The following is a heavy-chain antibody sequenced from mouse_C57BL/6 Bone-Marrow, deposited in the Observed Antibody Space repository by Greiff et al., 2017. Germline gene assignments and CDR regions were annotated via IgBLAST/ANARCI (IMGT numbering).Heavy chain of an antibody. CDR1: GFNIKDDY. J-gene: IGHJ3*01. V-gene: IGHV14-4*01. CDR2: IDPENGDT. Sequence: VQLQQSGAELVRPGASVKLSCTASGFNIKDDYMHWVKQRPEQGLEWIGWIDPENGDTEYASKFQGKATITADISSNTAYLQLSSLTSEDTAVYYCTTSDYSFAYWGQGTLVTVSA. CDR3: TTSDYSFAY. D-gene: IGHD2-4*01.